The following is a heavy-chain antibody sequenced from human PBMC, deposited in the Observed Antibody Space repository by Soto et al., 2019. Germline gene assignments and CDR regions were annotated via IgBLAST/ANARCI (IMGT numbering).Heavy chain of an antibody. CDR2: IYSGHTT. CDR1: GFIVSSNQ. V-gene: IGHV3-53*01. Sequence: EVQLVESGGGLIQPGGSLRLSCVASGFIVSSNQMSWVRQAPGKGLEWVSVIYSGHTTYYADSVEGRFTISRDDSKNTLYLQMNSLRVEDTAVYYCVRGPSDHKLRLVEWPYGDYWGQGALVTDSS. J-gene: IGHJ4*02. CDR3: VRGPSDHKLRLVEWPYGDY. D-gene: IGHD3-3*01.